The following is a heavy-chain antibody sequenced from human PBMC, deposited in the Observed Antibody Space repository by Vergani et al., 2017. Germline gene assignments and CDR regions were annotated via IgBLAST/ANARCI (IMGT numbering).Heavy chain of an antibody. CDR2: IYPADSDN. D-gene: IGHD1-1*01. Sequence: EVELVQSGPEMRKPGESLKISCKGSEYSFGNYWIGWVRRMPGKGLEWMGIIYPADSDNRYSPYFQGQVTISADKSSSTAFLQWDSLKASDTALYYCARHTTYTDSGGQGTLVTVSS. CDR3: ARHTTYTDS. J-gene: IGHJ4*02. V-gene: IGHV5-51*01. CDR1: EYSFGNYW.